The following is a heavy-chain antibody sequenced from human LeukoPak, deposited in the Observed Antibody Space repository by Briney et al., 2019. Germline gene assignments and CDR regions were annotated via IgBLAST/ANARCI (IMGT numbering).Heavy chain of an antibody. Sequence: GGSLRLSCAASEFTFSSYGMHWVRQTPGRGLEWVAFIRYDGGTKYYRDSVKGRFTISRDNSKNTMYLQMNSLRAEDTAVYYCARSVLQLDYGDYSGYWGQGTLVTVSS. CDR2: IRYDGGTK. J-gene: IGHJ4*02. D-gene: IGHD4-17*01. CDR1: EFTFSSYG. CDR3: ARSVLQLDYGDYSGY. V-gene: IGHV3-30*02.